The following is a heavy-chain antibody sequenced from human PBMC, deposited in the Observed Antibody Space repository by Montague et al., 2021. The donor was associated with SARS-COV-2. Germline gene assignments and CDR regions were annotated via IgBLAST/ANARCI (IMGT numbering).Heavy chain of an antibody. D-gene: IGHD4-17*01. CDR3: ARVGAYGDYPTPPTFDY. V-gene: IGHV4-59*08. CDR1: GGSISGYY. CDR2: IYYSGST. Sequence: SETLSLTCTVSGGSISGYYWSWIRQPPGKGLEWIWYIYYSGSTNSNPSLTSRVTISVDTSKNQFSLKLSSVTAADTAVYYCARVGAYGDYPTPPTFDYWGQGTLVTVSS. J-gene: IGHJ4*02.